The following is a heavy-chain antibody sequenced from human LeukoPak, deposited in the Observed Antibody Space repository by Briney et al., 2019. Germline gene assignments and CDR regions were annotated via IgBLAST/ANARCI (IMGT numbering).Heavy chain of an antibody. CDR1: GWSFNDYY. Sequence: SETLSLTCAVYGWSFNDYYWNWIRQPPGKGLEWIGEINARGDTNYNPSLKSRVNISVDTSKKQFPLRLTSMIAADTALYYCARGQVPAARGYNWFDPWGQGTLVTVSS. J-gene: IGHJ5*02. CDR3: ARGQVPAARGYNWFDP. CDR2: INARGDT. D-gene: IGHD2-2*01. V-gene: IGHV4-34*01.